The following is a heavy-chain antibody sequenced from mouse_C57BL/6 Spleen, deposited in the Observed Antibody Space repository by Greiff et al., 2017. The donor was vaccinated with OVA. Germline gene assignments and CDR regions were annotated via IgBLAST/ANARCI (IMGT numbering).Heavy chain of an antibody. CDR2: IDPETGGT. CDR1: GYTFTDYE. CDR3: TRERGYDEGAMDY. D-gene: IGHD2-2*01. J-gene: IGHJ4*01. Sequence: QVHVKQSGAELVRPGASVTLSCKASGYTFTDYEMHWVKQTPVHGLEWIGAIDPETGGTAYNQKFKGKAILTADKSSSTAYMELRSLTSEDSAVYYWTRERGYDEGAMDYWGQGTSVTVSS. V-gene: IGHV1-15*01.